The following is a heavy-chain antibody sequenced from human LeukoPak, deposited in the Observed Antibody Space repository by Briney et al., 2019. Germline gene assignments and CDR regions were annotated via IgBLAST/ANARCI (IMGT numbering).Heavy chain of an antibody. CDR2: MNPNSGNT. CDR3: ARPSVAGTFHSFDY. V-gene: IGHV1-8*01. CDR1: GYTFTSYD. Sequence: GASVKVSCKASGYTFTSYDINWVRQATGQGLEWMGWMNPNSGNTGYAQKFQGRVTMTRNTSISTAYMELSSLRSEDTAVYYCARPSVAGTFHSFDYWGQGTLVTVSS. J-gene: IGHJ4*02. D-gene: IGHD6-19*01.